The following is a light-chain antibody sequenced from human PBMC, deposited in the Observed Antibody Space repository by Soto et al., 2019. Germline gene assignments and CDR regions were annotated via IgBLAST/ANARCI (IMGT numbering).Light chain of an antibody. CDR2: GAS. Sequence: EILMTQSPATRSVSPGERATLSCRASQSVSSSLARYQQKPGQAPRLLIYGASTRATGVPARFSGSGSGTEFALTISSLQSEDFAVYSCQPCYNWPLPFGGGTKVEIQ. J-gene: IGKJ4*01. CDR3: QPCYNWPLP. CDR1: QSVSSS. V-gene: IGKV3-15*01.